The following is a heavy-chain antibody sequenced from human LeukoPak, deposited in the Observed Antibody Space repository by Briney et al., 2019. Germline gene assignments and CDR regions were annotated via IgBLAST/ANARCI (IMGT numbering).Heavy chain of an antibody. CDR3: ARDRSTTVSNTLGYFDY. CDR2: IKQDGSEK. V-gene: IGHV3-7*03. CDR1: GFTFSSHW. Sequence: GGSLRLSCAASGFTFSSHWMSWVRQAPGKGLEWVANIKQDGSEKCYVDSVKGRFTFSRDNAKNSLYLQMNSLRAEDTAVYYCARDRSTTVSNTLGYFDYWGQGTLVTVSS. D-gene: IGHD2/OR15-2a*01. J-gene: IGHJ4*02.